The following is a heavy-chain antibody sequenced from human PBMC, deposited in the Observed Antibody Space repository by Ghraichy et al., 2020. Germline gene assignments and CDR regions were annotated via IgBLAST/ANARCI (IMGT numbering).Heavy chain of an antibody. J-gene: IGHJ6*02. CDR1: GFTVSSNY. Sequence: GGSLRLSCAASGFTVSSNYMSWVRQAPGKGLEWVSVIYRDGDTYYADSVKGRFTISRDNSKNMLYLQMNSLRAEDTAVYYCARDLIGGHGVDVWGQGTTVTVSS. D-gene: IGHD7-27*01. CDR3: ARDLIGGHGVDV. CDR2: IYRDGDT. V-gene: IGHV3-53*01.